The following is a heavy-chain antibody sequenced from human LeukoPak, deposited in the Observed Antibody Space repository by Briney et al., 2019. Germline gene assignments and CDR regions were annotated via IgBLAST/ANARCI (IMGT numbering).Heavy chain of an antibody. J-gene: IGHJ4*02. CDR2: ISSSSDTI. Sequence: PGGSLRLSCVASGFTFSGNSMNWVRQAPGKGLEWVSYISSSSDTIYYADSAKGRFTISRDNAKTSLYLQMNSLRAEDTAVYYCARDRYVDYVVDYWGQGTVVTVSS. CDR3: ARDRYVDYVVDY. V-gene: IGHV3-48*01. CDR1: GFTFSGNS. D-gene: IGHD4-17*01.